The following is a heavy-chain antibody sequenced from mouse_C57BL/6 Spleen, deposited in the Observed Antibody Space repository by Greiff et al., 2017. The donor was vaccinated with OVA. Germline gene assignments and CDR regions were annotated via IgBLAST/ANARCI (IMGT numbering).Heavy chain of an antibody. V-gene: IGHV1-26*01. J-gene: IGHJ3*01. Sequence: EVQLQQSGPELVKPGASVKISCKASGYTFTDYYMNWVKQSHGKSLEWIGDINPNNGGTSYNQKFKGKATLTVDKSSSTAYMELRSLTSEDSAVYYCAQTAQAPGFAYWGQGTLVTVSA. CDR1: GYTFTDYY. CDR2: INPNNGGT. CDR3: AQTAQAPGFAY. D-gene: IGHD3-2*02.